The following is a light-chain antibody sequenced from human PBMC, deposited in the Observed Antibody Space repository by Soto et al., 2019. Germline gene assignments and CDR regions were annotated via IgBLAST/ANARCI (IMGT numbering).Light chain of an antibody. Sequence: SYELTHPPSLSVAPGQTARISCGGDNIGTKSVHWYQQKPGQAPVLVIYDDHDRPSGIPERFSGSNSGNTATLTITRVEAGDEADYYCQVWDSSSDHYVFAAGTKVTVL. J-gene: IGLJ1*01. CDR2: DDH. CDR1: NIGTKS. CDR3: QVWDSSSDHYV. V-gene: IGLV3-21*02.